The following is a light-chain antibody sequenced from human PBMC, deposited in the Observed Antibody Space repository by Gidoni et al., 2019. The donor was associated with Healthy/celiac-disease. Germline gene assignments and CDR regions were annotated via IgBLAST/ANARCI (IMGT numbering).Light chain of an antibody. CDR1: QSISSY. CDR2: ASS. V-gene: IGKV1-39*01. Sequence: EIQMTQSPSYLSASVGDRVTITCRASQSISSYLNWYQQKPGKAPKLLIYASSSLQSVVTSRFSGSGSGTDFTLTISSLQPEDFATYYCQQSYSTPVLTFGGGTKVEIK. CDR3: QQSYSTPVLT. J-gene: IGKJ4*01.